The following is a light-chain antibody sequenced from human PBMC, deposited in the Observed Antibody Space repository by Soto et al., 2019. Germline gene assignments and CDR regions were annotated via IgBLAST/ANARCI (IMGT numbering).Light chain of an antibody. Sequence: EIVLTQSPDTLSLSPGERATLFCRASQTLSINSLAWYHQKPGQPHRLLIYAASTRHTGITDRFNGSGSGTDFALTINRLEPEAFAVDFCQQYDGAPLTFGPGTKVDVK. CDR2: AAS. V-gene: IGKV3-20*01. J-gene: IGKJ3*01. CDR3: QQYDGAPLT. CDR1: QTLSINS.